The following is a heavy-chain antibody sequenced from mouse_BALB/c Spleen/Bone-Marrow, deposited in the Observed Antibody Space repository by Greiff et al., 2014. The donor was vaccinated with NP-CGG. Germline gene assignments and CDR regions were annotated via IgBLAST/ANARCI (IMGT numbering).Heavy chain of an antibody. D-gene: IGHD2-1*01. CDR2: IDPSDSET. CDR3: ARSGGNYVAWFVY. J-gene: IGHJ3*01. V-gene: IGHV1-69*02. Sequence: VQLQQSGAEVVEPGAPVKLSCKASGYTFTRYWMHWVRQRPGRGLEWIGKIDPSDSETHYNHEFKDKATLTVDKSSSTAYIQLSSLTSEDSAVYFCARSGGNYVAWFVYWGQGTLVTVSP. CDR1: GYTFTRYW.